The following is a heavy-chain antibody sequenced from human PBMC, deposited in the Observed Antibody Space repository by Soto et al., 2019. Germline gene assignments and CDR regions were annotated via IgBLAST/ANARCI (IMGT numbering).Heavy chain of an antibody. CDR3: ARVGYRRGYYCYHGMDV. V-gene: IGHV4-59*01. CDR2: IYYSGST. D-gene: IGHD3-16*02. CDR1: GGSISSYY. Sequence: QVQLQESGPGLVKPSETLSLTCTVSGGSISSYYWSWIRQPPGKGLEWIGYIYYSGSTNSNPSLHTRLTRVVGTATKPFAPRLSSVPVADTAVYYCARVGYRRGYYCYHGMDVWGQGATVTVSS. J-gene: IGHJ6*02.